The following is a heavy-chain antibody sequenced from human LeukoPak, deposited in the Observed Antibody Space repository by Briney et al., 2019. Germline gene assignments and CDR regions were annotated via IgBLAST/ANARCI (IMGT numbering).Heavy chain of an antibody. CDR2: IKSKTDGGTT. D-gene: IGHD3-10*01. Sequence: GGSLTLSCAASGFPFSSAWMSWVRQPPAKGLELVGRIKSKTDGGTTDYAAPVQGRFSISRDDSENTLYLQMNGLNTADTAVYYCSTVSPYYGSGTTAPDSWGQGTLVVVSS. J-gene: IGHJ4*02. CDR1: GFPFSSAW. V-gene: IGHV3-15*01. CDR3: STVSPYYGSGTTAPDS.